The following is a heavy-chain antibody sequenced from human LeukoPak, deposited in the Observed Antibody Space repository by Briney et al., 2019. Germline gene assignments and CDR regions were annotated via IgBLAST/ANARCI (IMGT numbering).Heavy chain of an antibody. CDR2: INPNSGGT. CDR1: GYTFTGYY. J-gene: IGHJ1*01. D-gene: IGHD2-2*01. CDR3: AREYPCQH. V-gene: IGHV1-2*02. Sequence: ASVTVSFTASGYTFTGYYMHWVRQAPGQGLEWMGWINPNSGGTNYAQKFQGRVTMTRDTSISTAYMELSRLRSDDTAVYYCAREYPCQHWGQGTLVTVSS.